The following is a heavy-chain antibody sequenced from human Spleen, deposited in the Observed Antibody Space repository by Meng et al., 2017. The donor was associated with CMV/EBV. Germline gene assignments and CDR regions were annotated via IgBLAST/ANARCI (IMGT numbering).Heavy chain of an antibody. CDR2: ISSTSAHM. Sequence: GESLKISCAASGFTFSSYSMNWVRQAPGKGLEWVSSISSTSAHMYYADSVKGRFIISRDNAENSLYLQLNSLRADDTAVYFCARDLRLTGTRGTLGYWGQGTLVTVSS. V-gene: IGHV3-21*01. CDR1: GFTFSSYS. D-gene: IGHD1-1*01. CDR3: ARDLRLTGTRGTLGY. J-gene: IGHJ4*02.